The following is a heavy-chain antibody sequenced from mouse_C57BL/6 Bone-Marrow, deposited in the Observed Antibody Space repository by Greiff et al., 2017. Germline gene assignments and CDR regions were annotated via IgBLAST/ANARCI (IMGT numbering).Heavy chain of an antibody. CDR1: GYTFTDYN. CDR2: INPSNGGT. CDR3: ARETCEAMDY. J-gene: IGHJ4*01. Sequence: EVQLQQPGPELVKPGASVKIPCKASGYTFTDYNMDWVKQSYGKSLEWIGDINPSNGGTIYNQKFKGKATLTVEQSFRPAYMELRILTSEDTSVYYCARETCEAMDYCGQGTAVAVSS. V-gene: IGHV1-18*01.